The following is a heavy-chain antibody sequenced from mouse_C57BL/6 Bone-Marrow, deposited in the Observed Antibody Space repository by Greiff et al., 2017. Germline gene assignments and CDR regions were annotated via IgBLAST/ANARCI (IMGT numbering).Heavy chain of an antibody. CDR3: ARGEGDGYYGNAMGY. CDR1: GYTFTSYG. CDR2: IYIGNGYT. V-gene: IGHV1-58*01. J-gene: IGHJ4*01. Sequence: EVKLMESGAELVRPGSSVKMSCKTSGYTFTSYGINWVKQRPGQGLEWIGYIYIGNGYTEYNEKFKGKATLTSDTSSSTAYMQLSSLTSEDSAIYFCARGEGDGYYGNAMGYWGQGTSVTVSS. D-gene: IGHD2-3*01.